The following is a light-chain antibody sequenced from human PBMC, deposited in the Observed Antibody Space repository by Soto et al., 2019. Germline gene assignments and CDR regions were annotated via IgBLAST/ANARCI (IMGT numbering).Light chain of an antibody. V-gene: IGKV1-33*01. J-gene: IGKJ3*01. CDR3: QKCDYLPI. Sequence: DIQMTQSPSSLSASVGDRVTITCQASQDINRYLNWYQHKAGIAPKLLIYDASHLETGVPSRFSGSGSGTDFTFTINSLQPEDVATYYCQKCDYLPIFGPGTTVDFK. CDR1: QDINRY. CDR2: DAS.